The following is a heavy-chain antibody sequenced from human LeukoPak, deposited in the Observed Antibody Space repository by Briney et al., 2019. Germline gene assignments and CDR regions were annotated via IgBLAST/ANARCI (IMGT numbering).Heavy chain of an antibody. CDR1: GGSISTGGYY. CDR3: VRGAGRDGGY. Sequence: SQTLSLTCTVSGGSISTGGYYWSWIRQHPGKGLEWIGNIYYSGITNYHPSLKSRVTISVDTSKNQFSLRLNSVTAADTAVYYCVRGAGRDGGYWGQGTLVTVSS. CDR2: IYYSGIT. V-gene: IGHV4-31*03. J-gene: IGHJ4*02. D-gene: IGHD5-24*01.